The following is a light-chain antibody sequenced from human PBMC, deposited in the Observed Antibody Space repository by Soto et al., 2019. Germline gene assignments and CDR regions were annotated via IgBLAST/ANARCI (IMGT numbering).Light chain of an antibody. CDR3: QQYNDWPRT. V-gene: IGKV3-11*01. J-gene: IGKJ1*01. CDR2: DAS. CDR1: QSVSSY. Sequence: EIVLTQSPATLSLSPGERATLSCRASQSVSSYLAWYQQKPGQAPRLPIYDASNRATGIPARFSGSGSGTEFTLTISSLQSEDFAVYYCQQYNDWPRTFGQGTKVDIK.